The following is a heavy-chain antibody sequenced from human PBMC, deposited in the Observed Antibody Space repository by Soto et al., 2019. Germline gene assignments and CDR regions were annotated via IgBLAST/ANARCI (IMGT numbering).Heavy chain of an antibody. Sequence: ASVKVSCKASGYTFTSYGISWVRQAPGQGLEWMGWISAYNGNTNYAQKLQGRVTMTTDTSTSTAYMELRSLRSDDTAVYYCARAQPAANTGIYGMDVWGQGTTVTVSS. D-gene: IGHD2-2*01. CDR3: ARAQPAANTGIYGMDV. V-gene: IGHV1-18*04. J-gene: IGHJ6*02. CDR1: GYTFTSYG. CDR2: ISAYNGNT.